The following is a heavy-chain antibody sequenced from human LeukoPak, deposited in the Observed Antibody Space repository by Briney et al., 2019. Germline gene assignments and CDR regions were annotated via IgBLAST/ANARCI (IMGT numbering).Heavy chain of an antibody. D-gene: IGHD3-22*01. J-gene: IGHJ6*03. Sequence: SETLSLTCTVSGYSISSGYYWGWIRQPPGKGLEWIGSIYHSGSTYYNPSLKSRVTISVDTSKNQFSLKLSSVTAADTAVYYCARRVIYYDSSAPGYYYYMDVWGKGTTVTVSS. CDR2: IYHSGST. CDR1: GYSISSGYY. CDR3: ARRVIYYDSSAPGYYYYMDV. V-gene: IGHV4-38-2*02.